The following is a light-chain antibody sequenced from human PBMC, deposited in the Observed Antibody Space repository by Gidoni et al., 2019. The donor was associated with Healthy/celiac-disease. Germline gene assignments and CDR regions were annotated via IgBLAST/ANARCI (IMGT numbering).Light chain of an antibody. CDR1: QSISSW. CDR2: KAS. Sequence: DIQMTQSPPTLSAFVGDRVTITRRASQSISSWLAWYQQKPGKAPKLLISKASTLESGVPSRFSDSGAGTEFALTISSLQPDDFATYYCKQYSSYSWTFGQGTKVEIK. CDR3: KQYSSYSWT. J-gene: IGKJ1*01. V-gene: IGKV1-5*03.